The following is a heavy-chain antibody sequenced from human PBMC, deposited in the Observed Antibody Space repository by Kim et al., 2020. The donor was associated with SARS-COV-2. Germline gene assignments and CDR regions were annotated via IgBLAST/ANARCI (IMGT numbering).Heavy chain of an antibody. D-gene: IGHD6-25*01. CDR2: IKQDGSDK. CDR1: GFTFTNSY. CDR3: ARGSSAI. V-gene: IGHV3-7*03. Sequence: GGSLRLSCAASGFTFTNSYMSWVRQAPGQGLEWVANIKQDGSDKYYVDSVKGRFTISRDNAKNSLYLQMNSLRAEDTAVYYCARGSSAIWGQGTLVTVSS. J-gene: IGHJ4*02.